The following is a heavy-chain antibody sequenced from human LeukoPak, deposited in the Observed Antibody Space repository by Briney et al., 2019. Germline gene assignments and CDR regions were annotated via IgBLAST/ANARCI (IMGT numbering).Heavy chain of an antibody. Sequence: GGSLRLSCAASGFTVSTNYMSWVRQAPGKGLEWVSVIYSGGATFYEDSLKGRFTISSDNSRNPPYLQMNSLRAEDTAVYYCARDRGYSYGYSYYFENWGQGTLVTVSS. CDR2: IYSGGAT. D-gene: IGHD5-18*01. CDR3: ARDRGYSYGYSYYFEN. V-gene: IGHV3-53*01. J-gene: IGHJ4*02. CDR1: GFTVSTNY.